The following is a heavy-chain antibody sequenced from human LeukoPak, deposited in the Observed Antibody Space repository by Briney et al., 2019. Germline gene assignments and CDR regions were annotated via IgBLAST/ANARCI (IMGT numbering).Heavy chain of an antibody. D-gene: IGHD1-26*01. V-gene: IGHV4-59*01. Sequence: KSSETLSLTCTVSGGSISSYYWSWIRQPPGKGLEWIGYIYYSGSTNYNPSLKSRVTISVDTSKNQFSLKLSSVTAADTAVYYCARGTVPELIVGAQGAHFDYWGQGTLVTVSS. CDR3: ARGTVPELIVGAQGAHFDY. CDR2: IYYSGST. J-gene: IGHJ4*02. CDR1: GGSISSYY.